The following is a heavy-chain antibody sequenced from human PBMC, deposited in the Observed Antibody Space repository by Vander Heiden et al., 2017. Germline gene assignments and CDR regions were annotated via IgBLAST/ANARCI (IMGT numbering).Heavy chain of an antibody. CDR3: AKKDGYNWGGFDY. D-gene: IGHD5-12*01. CDR1: GFSCNNHA. J-gene: IGHJ4*02. Sequence: EVQLLESGGGLVQPGGYLRLSCSASGFSCNNHAMSWVRQAPGKGLGWVSGDSGSGNSTYYADSVKGRFTISRDNSKTTVYLQMNSLRAEDTAVYYCAKKDGYNWGGFDYWGQGTLVTVSS. V-gene: IGHV3-23*01. CDR2: DSGSGNST.